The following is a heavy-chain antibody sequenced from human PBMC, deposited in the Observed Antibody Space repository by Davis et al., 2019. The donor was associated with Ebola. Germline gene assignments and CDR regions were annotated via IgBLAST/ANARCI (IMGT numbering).Heavy chain of an antibody. CDR1: GYTFTSYG. CDR2: ISAYNGNT. V-gene: IGHV1-18*01. CDR3: ARDPVRFGELLWGGYFDY. J-gene: IGHJ4*02. Sequence: AASVKVSCKASGYTFTSYGISWVRQAPGQGLEWMGWISAYNGNTNYAQKFQGRVTITADKSTSTAYMELSSLRSEDTAVYYCARDPVRFGELLWGGYFDYWGQGTLVTVSS. D-gene: IGHD3-10*01.